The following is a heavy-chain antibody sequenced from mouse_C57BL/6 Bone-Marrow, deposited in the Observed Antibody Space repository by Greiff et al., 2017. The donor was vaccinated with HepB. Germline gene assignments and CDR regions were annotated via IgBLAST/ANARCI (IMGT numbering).Heavy chain of an antibody. CDR3: ARWLLYPNYAMDY. CDR2: IYIGNGYT. Sequence: EVQRVESGAELVRPGSSVKMSCKTSGYTFTSYGINWVKQRPGQGLEWIGYIYIGNGYTEYNEKFKGKATLTSDTSSSTAYMQLSSLTSEDSAIYFCARWLLYPNYAMDYWGQGTSVTVSS. J-gene: IGHJ4*01. D-gene: IGHD2-12*01. V-gene: IGHV1-58*01. CDR1: GYTFTSYG.